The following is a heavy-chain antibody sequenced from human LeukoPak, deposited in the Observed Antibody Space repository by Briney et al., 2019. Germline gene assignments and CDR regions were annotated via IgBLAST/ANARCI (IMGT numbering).Heavy chain of an antibody. CDR3: ARDRGWVAAAGRDYYGMDV. Sequence: ASVKVSCKASGYTFTSYAMHWVRQAPGQRLEWMGWINAGNGNTKYSQKFQGRVTITRDTSASTAYMELSSLRSEDTAVYYCARDRGWVAAAGRDYYGMDVWGQGTTVTVSS. V-gene: IGHV1-3*01. D-gene: IGHD6-13*01. CDR2: INAGNGNT. J-gene: IGHJ6*02. CDR1: GYTFTSYA.